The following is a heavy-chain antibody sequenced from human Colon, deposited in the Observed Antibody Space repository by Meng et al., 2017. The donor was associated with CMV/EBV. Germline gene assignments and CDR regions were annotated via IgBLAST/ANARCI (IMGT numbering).Heavy chain of an antibody. CDR2: ISSSSGRS. CDR3: AKDSREYESSFDF. Sequence: GESLKISCAASGFTFNAYAMSWVRQAPGKGLQWVAAISSSSGRSYYADSVKGRFTISRDNSKNTMFLQMNSLRVEDTAVYYCAKDSREYESSFDFWGQGTLVTVSS. J-gene: IGHJ4*02. V-gene: IGHV3-23*01. CDR1: GFTFNAYA. D-gene: IGHD2/OR15-2a*01.